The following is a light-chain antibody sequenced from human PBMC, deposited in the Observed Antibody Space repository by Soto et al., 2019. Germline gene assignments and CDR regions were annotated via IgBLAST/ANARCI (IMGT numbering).Light chain of an antibody. Sequence: EIVLTQSPGTLSLSPGERATLSCRASQSVSSSYLAWYQQKPGQAPRLLIFDASNRATGVPARFRGSGSGTDFTLTISSLEPEDFSVYYCQQRSNWPITFGQGTKVDIK. CDR2: DAS. V-gene: IGKV3D-20*02. CDR1: QSVSSSY. J-gene: IGKJ1*01. CDR3: QQRSNWPIT.